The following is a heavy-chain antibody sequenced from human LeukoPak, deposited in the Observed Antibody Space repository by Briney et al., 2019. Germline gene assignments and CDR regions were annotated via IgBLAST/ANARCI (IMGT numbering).Heavy chain of an antibody. Sequence: SHTLSLTCTVSGGLISRIEYYWGWVRQSPVKGLEWLGHIYHTGTSLYSPHLNNRLTISVDSSKNQFSLTLNSVTAADTAVYYCASVSVWELATHTGGSFDYWGRGILVTVSS. CDR3: ASVSVWELATHTGGSFDY. V-gene: IGHV4-30-4*01. CDR1: GGLISRIEYY. J-gene: IGHJ4*02. D-gene: IGHD1-26*01. CDR2: IYHTGTS.